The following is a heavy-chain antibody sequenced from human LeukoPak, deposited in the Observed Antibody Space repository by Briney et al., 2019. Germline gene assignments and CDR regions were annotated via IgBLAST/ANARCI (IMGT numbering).Heavy chain of an antibody. V-gene: IGHV3-30*02. D-gene: IGHD6-13*01. CDR2: IRYDGSNK. CDR3: AKDRAAAGTKALPY. J-gene: IGHJ4*02. CDR1: GFTFSSYG. Sequence: GGSLRLSCAASGFTFSSYGMHWVRQAPGKGLEWVAFIRYDGSNKYYADSVKGRFTISRDNSKNTLYLQMNSLRAEDTAVYYCAKDRAAAGTKALPYWGQGTLVTVSS.